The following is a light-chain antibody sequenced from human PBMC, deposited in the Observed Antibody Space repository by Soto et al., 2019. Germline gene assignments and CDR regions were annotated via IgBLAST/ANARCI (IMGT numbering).Light chain of an antibody. Sequence: DIQMTQSPSTLSASVGDRVTITCRASQSISNWLAWYQQQPGKAPNVLIYKASNLKSGVPSRFSGSGSGTEFTLTVSSLQPEDFATYFCQQYNSYPYTFRQGTKLEIK. CDR3: QQYNSYPYT. CDR2: KAS. CDR1: QSISNW. V-gene: IGKV1-5*03. J-gene: IGKJ2*01.